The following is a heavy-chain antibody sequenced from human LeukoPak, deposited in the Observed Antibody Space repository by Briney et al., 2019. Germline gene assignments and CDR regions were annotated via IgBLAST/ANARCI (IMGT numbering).Heavy chain of an antibody. CDR1: GYTFTGQY. CDR3: ARAGDTAMVFDSLAS. V-gene: IGHV1-2*02. Sequence: ASVKVSCKASGYTFTGQYMHWVRQAPGQGLEWMGWINPNSGGTNYAQKFQGRVTMTRDTSISTAYMELSRLRSDDTAVYYCARAGDTAMVFDSLASWGQGTLVTVSS. D-gene: IGHD5-18*01. CDR2: INPNSGGT. J-gene: IGHJ5*02.